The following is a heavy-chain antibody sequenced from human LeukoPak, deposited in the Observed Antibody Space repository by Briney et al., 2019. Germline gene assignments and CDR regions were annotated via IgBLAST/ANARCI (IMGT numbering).Heavy chain of an antibody. J-gene: IGHJ4*02. Sequence: SETLSLTCTVSDASISGYYWSWIRQPPGKGLEWIGSIHFSGSTNYNPSLRSRVTISVDTSKNQLSLKLSSVTDADTAVYYCARDLGGIYFDYWGQGTLVTVSS. D-gene: IGHD1-26*01. CDR1: DASISGYY. V-gene: IGHV4-59*01. CDR2: IHFSGST. CDR3: ARDLGGIYFDY.